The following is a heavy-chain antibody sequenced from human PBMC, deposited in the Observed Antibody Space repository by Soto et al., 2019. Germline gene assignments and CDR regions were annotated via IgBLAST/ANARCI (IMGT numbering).Heavy chain of an antibody. CDR2: IIPIFGTA. CDR3: ARVTPIYYDSNRYGWFDP. Sequence: QVQLVQSGAEVKKPGSSVKVSCKDSGGTFSSYAISWVRQAPGQGLEWMGGIIPIFGTANYAQKFQGRVTITADESTSTAYMELSSLRSEDTAVYYCARVTPIYYDSNRYGWFDPWGQGTLVTVSS. J-gene: IGHJ5*02. V-gene: IGHV1-69*01. CDR1: GGTFSSYA. D-gene: IGHD3-22*01.